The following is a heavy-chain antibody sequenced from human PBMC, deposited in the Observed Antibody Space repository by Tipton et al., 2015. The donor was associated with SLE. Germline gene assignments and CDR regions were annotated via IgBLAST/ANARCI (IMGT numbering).Heavy chain of an antibody. CDR1: GYSISSGYY. CDR3: ASQYCGGDCYSDGAFDI. Sequence: TLSLTCAVSGYSISSGYYWGWIRQPPGKGLEWIGSIYHSGSTYYNPSLKSRVTISVDTSKNQFSLKLSSVTAADTAVYYCASQYCGGDCYSDGAFDIWGQGTMVTVSS. V-gene: IGHV4-38-2*01. J-gene: IGHJ3*02. CDR2: IYHSGST. D-gene: IGHD2-21*01.